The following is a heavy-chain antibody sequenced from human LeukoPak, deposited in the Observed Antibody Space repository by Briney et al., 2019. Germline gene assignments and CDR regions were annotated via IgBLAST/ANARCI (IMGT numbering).Heavy chain of an antibody. CDR3: AMGGSDDYFDI. V-gene: IGHV3-74*01. CDR2: INGDGSST. Sequence: GGSLRLSCAASGFTFSSYWMHWVRQAPGKGLGWVSRINGDGSSTTYADSVKGRFTISRDNAKNTLYMQMNSLRAEDTAVYYCAMGGSDDYFDIWGQGTMVTVSS. CDR1: GFTFSSYW. J-gene: IGHJ3*02. D-gene: IGHD1-26*01.